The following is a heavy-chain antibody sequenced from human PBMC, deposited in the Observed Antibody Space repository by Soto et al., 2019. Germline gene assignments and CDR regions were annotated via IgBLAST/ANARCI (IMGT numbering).Heavy chain of an antibody. CDR1: GGTFSSYS. D-gene: IGHD4-17*01. V-gene: IGHV1-69*08. J-gene: IGHJ4*02. CDR2: ITPILGIA. Sequence: QVQLVQSGAEVKKPGSSVKVSCKASGGTFSSYSINWVRQAPGQGLEWMGRITPILGIANYAQKCQGRVTITADKSTSTAYMELSSLRSEDTAVYYCAREPYGDYSGYWGQGTLVTVSS. CDR3: AREPYGDYSGY.